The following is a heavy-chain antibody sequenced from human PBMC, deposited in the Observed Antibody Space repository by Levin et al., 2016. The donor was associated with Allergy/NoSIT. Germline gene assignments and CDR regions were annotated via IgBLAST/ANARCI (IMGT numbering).Heavy chain of an antibody. CDR2: ISYDGSNK. D-gene: IGHD6-13*01. V-gene: IGHV3-30*03. CDR1: GFTFSSYG. J-gene: IGHJ3*02. CDR3: ARVFVYSSSWLDAFDI. Sequence: GESLKISCAASGFTFSSYGMHWVRQAPGKGLEWVAVISYDGSNKYYADSVKGRFTISRDNSKNTLYLQMNSLRAEDTAVYYCARVFVYSSSWLDAFDIWGQGTMVTVSS.